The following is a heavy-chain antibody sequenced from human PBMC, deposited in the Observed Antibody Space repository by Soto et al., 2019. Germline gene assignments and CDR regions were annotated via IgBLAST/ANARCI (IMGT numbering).Heavy chain of an antibody. J-gene: IGHJ6*02. Sequence: QVQLVQSETEVKKPGASVKVSCKASGYIFTNYDITWVRQAPGQGLEWMGWVSGYTGNTKYAQKFQDRVTMTTDTSTSTVYMELSSLRSDDTAVYYCARFGSAPYYYYGVDVWGQGTTVFVSS. D-gene: IGHD3-10*01. V-gene: IGHV1-18*01. CDR1: GYIFTNYD. CDR2: VSGYTGNT. CDR3: ARFGSAPYYYYGVDV.